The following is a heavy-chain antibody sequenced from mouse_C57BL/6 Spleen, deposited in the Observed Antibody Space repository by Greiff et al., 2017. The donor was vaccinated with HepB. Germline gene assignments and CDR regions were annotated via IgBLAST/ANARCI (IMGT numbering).Heavy chain of an antibody. CDR2: IYPGSGST. CDR3: ARDYCSRCYFDV. Sequence: VQLQQPGAELVKPGASVKMSCKASGYTFTNYWITWVQQRPGQGLEWIGDIYPGSGSTNYNEKFKSKATLTVDTSSSTAYMQLSSLTSEDSAVYYCARDYCSRCYFDVWGTGTTVTVSS. V-gene: IGHV1-55*01. CDR1: GYTFTNYW. D-gene: IGHD1-1*01. J-gene: IGHJ1*03.